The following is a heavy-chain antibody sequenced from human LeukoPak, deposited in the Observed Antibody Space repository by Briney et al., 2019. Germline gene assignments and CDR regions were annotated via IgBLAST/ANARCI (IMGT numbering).Heavy chain of an antibody. CDR1: GFTFSSYA. D-gene: IGHD3-22*01. CDR2: ISGSGGST. V-gene: IGHV3-23*01. CDR3: AKDPNDNDSSGYSQGEGYFDY. J-gene: IGHJ4*02. Sequence: GGSLRLSFAASGFTFSSYAMSWVRQAPGKGLEWVSAISGSGGSTYYADSVKGRFTISRDNSKNTLYLQMNSLRAEDTAVYYCAKDPNDNDSSGYSQGEGYFDYWGQGTLVTVSS.